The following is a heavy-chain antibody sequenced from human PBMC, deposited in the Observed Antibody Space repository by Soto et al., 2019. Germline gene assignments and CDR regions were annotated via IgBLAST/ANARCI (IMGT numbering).Heavy chain of an antibody. V-gene: IGHV4-28*01. Sequence: PSETLSLTCAVSGYSISSSKWWGWIRQPPGKGLEWIGYIYYSGTTYYNPSLKSRVTISVDTSKNQFSLKLSSVTAADTGVYYCARYGGYEGLRFDPWGQGTLVTVSS. CDR3: ARYGGYEGLRFDP. CDR2: IYYSGTT. J-gene: IGHJ5*02. CDR1: GYSISSSKW. D-gene: IGHD5-12*01.